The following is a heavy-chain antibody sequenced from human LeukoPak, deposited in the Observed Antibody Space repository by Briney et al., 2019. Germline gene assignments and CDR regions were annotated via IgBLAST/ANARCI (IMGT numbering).Heavy chain of an antibody. CDR3: ARGRDWVEY. Sequence: GGSLRLSCAASGFTVSNNYMTWVRQAPGKGLEWVSIIYSGGTSYYADSVKGRFTISRDKSKNTVYLQMNSLRAEDTAVYYCARGRDWVEYWGQGTLVTVSS. J-gene: IGHJ4*02. V-gene: IGHV3-53*01. CDR1: GFTVSNNY. CDR2: IYSGGTS. D-gene: IGHD3/OR15-3a*01.